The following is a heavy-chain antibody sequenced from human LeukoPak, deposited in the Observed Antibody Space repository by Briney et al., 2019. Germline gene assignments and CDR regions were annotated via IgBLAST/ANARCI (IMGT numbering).Heavy chain of an antibody. J-gene: IGHJ4*02. V-gene: IGHV3-9*03. Sequence: PGGSLRLSCAASGFTFDNYAMHWVRHVPGKDLEWVSGISWNSGSIAYADSVKGRFTISRDNAKNSLYLQMNSLRAEDMAFYYCTRSSGWYNYFDYWGQGTLVTVSS. CDR3: TRSSGWYNYFDY. D-gene: IGHD6-19*01. CDR2: ISWNSGSI. CDR1: GFTFDNYA.